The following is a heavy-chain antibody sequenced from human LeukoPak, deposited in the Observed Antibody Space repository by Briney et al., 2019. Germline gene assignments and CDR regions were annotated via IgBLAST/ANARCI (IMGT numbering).Heavy chain of an antibody. D-gene: IGHD2-2*02. CDR3: ARDIVVPAAIPPNYYYYGMDV. V-gene: IGHV4-59*01. J-gene: IGHJ6*02. CDR2: IYYSGST. CDR1: GGSISSYH. Sequence: SETLSLTCTVSGGSISSYHWSWIRQPPGKGLEWIGYIYYSGSTNYNPSLKSRVTISVDTSKNQFSLKLSSVTAADTAVYYCARDIVVPAAIPPNYYYYGMDVWGQGTTVTVSS.